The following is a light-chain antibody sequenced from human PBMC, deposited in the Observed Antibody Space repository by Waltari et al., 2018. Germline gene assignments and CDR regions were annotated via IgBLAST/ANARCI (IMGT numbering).Light chain of an antibody. J-gene: IGKJ4*01. CDR2: GAS. V-gene: IGKV3-15*01. Sequence: EIVMTQSPATLSLPQGESATLSCKASQNVYTNLAWYQQKPGQAPRLLISGASARATGVPSRFRGSGSGTEFTLTISSLQSDDFAVYYCQQYNTWPPLTFGGGTRVDIK. CDR3: QQYNTWPPLT. CDR1: QNVYTN.